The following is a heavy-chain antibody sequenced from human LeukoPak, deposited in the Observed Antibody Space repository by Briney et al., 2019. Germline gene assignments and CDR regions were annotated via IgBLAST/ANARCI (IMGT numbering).Heavy chain of an antibody. V-gene: IGHV3-49*04. CDR1: GFTFGDYA. CDR3: TRAYCGGDCYFQH. CDR2: LRSKAYGGTT. D-gene: IGHD2-21*02. J-gene: IGHJ1*01. Sequence: SGGSLRLSCTASGFTFGDYALSWVRQAPGRGREWVVFLRSKAYGGTTEYAACVKDRFTISRDDSNSIAYLQMNSLNTEDTAVYYCTRAYCGGDCYFQHWGQGTLVTVSS.